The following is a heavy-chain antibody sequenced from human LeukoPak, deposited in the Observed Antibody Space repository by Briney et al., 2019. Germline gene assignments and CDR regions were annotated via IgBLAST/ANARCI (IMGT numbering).Heavy chain of an antibody. J-gene: IGHJ2*01. D-gene: IGHD3-3*02. CDR1: GFTFSNYW. CDR2: IKSDGRT. CDR3: ARVGDHFHWNLDL. Sequence: PGGSLRLSCAAAGFTFSNYWMHWVRQAPGKGLVWVSRIKSDGRTNYADSVKGRFTISRDTSKNTLSLQMNSLRAEDTAVYFCARVGDHFHWNLDLWGRGTLVTVSS. V-gene: IGHV3-74*01.